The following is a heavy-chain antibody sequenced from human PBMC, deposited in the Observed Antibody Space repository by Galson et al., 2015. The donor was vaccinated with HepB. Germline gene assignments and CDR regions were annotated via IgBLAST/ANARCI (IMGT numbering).Heavy chain of an antibody. V-gene: IGHV3-30*18. Sequence: SLRLSCAASRFTFSNYGIHWVRQAPGKGLEWVAVISYDGINKHYTDSVKGRFTISRDNSRNTLYLQMNSLRAEDTAVYYCAKVEEQPPPEQWLASYYYYYGMDVWGQGTTVTVSS. CDR3: AKVEEQPPPEQWLASYYYYYGMDV. CDR1: RFTFSNYG. CDR2: ISYDGINK. J-gene: IGHJ6*02. D-gene: IGHD6-19*01.